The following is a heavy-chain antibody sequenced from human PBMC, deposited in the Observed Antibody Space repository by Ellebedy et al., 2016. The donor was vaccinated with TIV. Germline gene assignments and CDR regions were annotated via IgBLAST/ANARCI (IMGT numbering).Heavy chain of an antibody. J-gene: IGHJ4*02. CDR1: GFTVSNTY. Sequence: GESLKISCAASGFTVSNTYMGWVRQVPGKGLQWVAVISHDGSDKIYADSVRGRFTISRDNSKNTLDLQMDSLRAEDTAMYYCATTQMGNGYNEVYFGRWGQGTLVAVSS. D-gene: IGHD5-24*01. V-gene: IGHV3-30*03. CDR3: ATTQMGNGYNEVYFGR. CDR2: ISHDGSDK.